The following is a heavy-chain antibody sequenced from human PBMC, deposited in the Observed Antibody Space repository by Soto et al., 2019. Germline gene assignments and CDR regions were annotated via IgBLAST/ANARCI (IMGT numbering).Heavy chain of an antibody. Sequence: QVQLVESGGGLVKPGGSLRLSCAASGFSFSDSYMSWVRQAPGKGLEWVAYISGSSGYTGYADSVKGRFTISRDNAKNSLYLQMNSLRVEDTAVYYCARDRGGYGPPDVWGQGNTVTVSS. CDR2: ISGSSGYT. CDR1: GFSFSDSY. J-gene: IGHJ6*02. CDR3: ARDRGGYGPPDV. V-gene: IGHV3-11*06. D-gene: IGHD3-10*01.